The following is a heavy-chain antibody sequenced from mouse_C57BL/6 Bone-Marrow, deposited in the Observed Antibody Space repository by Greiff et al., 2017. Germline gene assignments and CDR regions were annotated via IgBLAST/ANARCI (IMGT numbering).Heavy chain of an antibody. D-gene: IGHD4-1*01. CDR3: TTVGLTGRSAY. V-gene: IGHV14-4*01. J-gene: IGHJ3*01. CDR2: IDPENGDT. Sequence: SGAELVRPGASVKLSCTASGFNIKDDYMHWVKQRPEQGLEWIGWIDPENGDTEYASKFQGKATITADTSSNTAYLQLSSLTSEDTAVYYCTTVGLTGRSAYWGEGTLVTVSA. CDR1: GFNIKDDY.